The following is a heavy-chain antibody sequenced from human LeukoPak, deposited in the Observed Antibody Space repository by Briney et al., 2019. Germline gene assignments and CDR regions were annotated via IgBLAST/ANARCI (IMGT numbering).Heavy chain of an antibody. Sequence: SETLSLTCTVSGGSISSYYWSWIRQPPGKGLEWIGYIYYSGSTNYNPSLKSRVTISVDTSKNQSSLKLSSVTAADTAVYYCARVGYYYDSSGYYLDAFDIWGQGTMVTVSS. CDR1: GGSISSYY. D-gene: IGHD3-22*01. CDR3: ARVGYYYDSSGYYLDAFDI. V-gene: IGHV4-59*01. J-gene: IGHJ3*02. CDR2: IYYSGST.